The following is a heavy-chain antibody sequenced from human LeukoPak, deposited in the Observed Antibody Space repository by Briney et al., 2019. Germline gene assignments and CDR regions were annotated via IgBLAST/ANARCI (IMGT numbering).Heavy chain of an antibody. D-gene: IGHD2-15*01. CDR3: ARGALPYIGDVFDI. V-gene: IGHV4-38-2*02. Sequence: SETLSLTCTVSGYSISSGYYWGWIRQPPGKGLEWVANVYRDGNTYYSPSLESRVTISVDTSKNQFSLRLSSVTAADTAVYYCARGALPYIGDVFDIWGQGTMVTVSS. CDR1: GYSISSGYY. J-gene: IGHJ3*02. CDR2: VYRDGNT.